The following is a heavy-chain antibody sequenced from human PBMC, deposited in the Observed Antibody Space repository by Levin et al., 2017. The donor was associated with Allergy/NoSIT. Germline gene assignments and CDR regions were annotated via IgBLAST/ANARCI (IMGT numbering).Heavy chain of an antibody. V-gene: IGHV3-23*01. CDR3: AKGLSQGRYSYDQQYFDY. J-gene: IGHJ4*02. D-gene: IGHD5-18*01. Sequence: PGGSLRLSCAASGFTFGSYAMSWVRQAPGKGLQWVSTIAGSGGTTFHADSVKGRFTISRANSENTLYLQMNSLRAEDTAVYYCAKGLSQGRYSYDQQYFDYWGRGTLVTVSS. CDR2: IAGSGGTT. CDR1: GFTFGSYA.